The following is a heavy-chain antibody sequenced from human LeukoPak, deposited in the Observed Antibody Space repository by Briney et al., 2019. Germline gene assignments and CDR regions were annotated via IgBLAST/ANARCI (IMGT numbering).Heavy chain of an antibody. D-gene: IGHD3-10*01. CDR3: ARGSRLITMVRGVNVNPFFDY. Sequence: GGSLRLSCAASGFTFSSYNINWVRQAPGKGLEWVSYISSSSSTIYYVECVKGRFTISRDNAKNALYLQMNSLRAEDTAVYYCARGSRLITMVRGVNVNPFFDYWGQGTLVTVSS. CDR1: GFTFSSYN. V-gene: IGHV3-48*04. J-gene: IGHJ4*02. CDR2: ISSSSSTI.